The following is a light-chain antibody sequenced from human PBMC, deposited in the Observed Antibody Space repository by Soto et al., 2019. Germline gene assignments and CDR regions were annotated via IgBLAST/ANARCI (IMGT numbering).Light chain of an antibody. CDR2: GAS. J-gene: IGKJ2*01. CDR1: QSVSSN. V-gene: IGKV3-15*01. CDR3: QQYSIWPYT. Sequence: EIVMTQSPATLSVSPGERATLSCRASQSVSSNLAWYQQKLGQAPRLLIYGASTRATGIPARFSGSGSKTELTLTISSLQSEDFAVYYCQQYSIWPYTFGQGTKLEIK.